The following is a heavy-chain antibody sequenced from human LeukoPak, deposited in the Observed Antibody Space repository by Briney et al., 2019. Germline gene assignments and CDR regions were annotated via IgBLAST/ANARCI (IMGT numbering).Heavy chain of an antibody. V-gene: IGHV3-66*01. D-gene: IGHD5-18*01. Sequence: GGSLRLSCAASGFTVSSNYMSWVRQAPGKGLEWVSVIYTGGSTYYADSVKGRFTISRDNSKNTLYLQMNSLRAEDTAVYYCARALQLWSPFDYWGQGTLVTVSS. CDR1: GFTVSSNY. J-gene: IGHJ4*02. CDR3: ARALQLWSPFDY. CDR2: IYTGGST.